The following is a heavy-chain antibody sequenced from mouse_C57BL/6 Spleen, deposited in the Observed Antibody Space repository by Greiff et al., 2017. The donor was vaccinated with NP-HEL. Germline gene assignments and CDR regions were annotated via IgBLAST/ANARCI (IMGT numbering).Heavy chain of an antibody. Sequence: VQLQQSGPELVKPGASVKISCKASGYAFSSSWMNWVKQRPGKGLEWIGRIYPGDGDTNYNGKFKGKATMTADHASSTAFLQLSSLTSEESAVYICGRERDYGSSYAKEDWGKGTSVTDST. CDR1: GYAFSSSW. D-gene: IGHD1-1*01. V-gene: IGHV1-82*01. J-gene: IGHJ4*01. CDR3: GRERDYGSSYAKED. CDR2: IYPGDGDT.